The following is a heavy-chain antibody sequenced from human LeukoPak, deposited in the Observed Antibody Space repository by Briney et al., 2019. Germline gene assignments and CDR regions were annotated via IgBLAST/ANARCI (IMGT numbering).Heavy chain of an antibody. CDR2: IIPIFGTA. V-gene: IGHV1-69*06. D-gene: IGHD2-2*01. CDR1: GGTFSSYA. Sequence: SVKVSCKASGGTFSSYAISWVRQAPGQGLEWMGGIIPIFGTANYAQKFQGRVTITADKSTSTAYMELSSLRSEDTAVYYCARDWGIVVVPAAHGMDVWGKGTTVTVSS. J-gene: IGHJ6*04. CDR3: ARDWGIVVVPAAHGMDV.